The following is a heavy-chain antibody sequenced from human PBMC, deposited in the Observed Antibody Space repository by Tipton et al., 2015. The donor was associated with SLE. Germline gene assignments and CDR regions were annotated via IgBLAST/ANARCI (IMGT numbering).Heavy chain of an antibody. J-gene: IGHJ4*02. CDR1: GFTFDDYA. Sequence: SLRLSCAASGFTFDDYAMHWVRQAPGKGLEWVAGISWNSGSIGYADSVKGRFTISKDDAKDTLYLQMNSLGAEDTAVYYCARDRWYSGIYEGPLDYWGQGTLVTVSS. V-gene: IGHV3-9*01. D-gene: IGHD1-26*01. CDR2: ISWNSGSI. CDR3: ARDRWYSGIYEGPLDY.